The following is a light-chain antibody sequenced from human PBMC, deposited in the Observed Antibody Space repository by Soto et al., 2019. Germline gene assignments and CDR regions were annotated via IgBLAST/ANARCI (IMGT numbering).Light chain of an antibody. J-gene: IGLJ2*01. V-gene: IGLV2-14*01. CDR2: EVS. CDR1: SSDVGGYNY. CDR3: SSYTSSSTLDVV. Sequence: QSALTQPASVSGSPGQSITISCTGTSSDVGGYNYVSWYQQHPGKAPKLMIYEVSNRPLGVSNRFSGSKSGNTASLTISGLQAEDEADYYCSSYTSSSTLDVVFGGGTKVTVL.